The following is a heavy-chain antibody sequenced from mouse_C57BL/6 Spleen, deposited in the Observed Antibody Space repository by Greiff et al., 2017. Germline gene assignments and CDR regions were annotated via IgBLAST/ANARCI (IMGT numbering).Heavy chain of an antibody. D-gene: IGHD1-1*01. V-gene: IGHV1-64*01. CDR1: GYTFTSYW. Sequence: QVQLQQPGAELVKPGASVKLSCKASGYTFTSYWMHWVKQRPGQGLEWIGMIHPNSGSTNYNEKFKSKATLTVDKSSSTAYMQLSSLTSEDSAVYYCAREGDYYGSRYFDVWGTGTTVTGSS. J-gene: IGHJ1*03. CDR2: IHPNSGST. CDR3: AREGDYYGSRYFDV.